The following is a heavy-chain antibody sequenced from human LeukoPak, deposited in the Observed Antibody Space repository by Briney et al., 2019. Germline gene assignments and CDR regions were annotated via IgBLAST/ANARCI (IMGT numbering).Heavy chain of an antibody. CDR1: GFTFSYYA. J-gene: IGHJ4*02. V-gene: IGHV3-30*04. Sequence: GGSLRLSCAASGFTFSYYALHWVRQAPGKGLEWVALISFDGNNKFYTDSVKGRFTISRDTSKNILYLQMNTLRGEDTAVYYCARETPGQGFDYWGQGTLVTVSS. CDR3: ARETPGQGFDY. CDR2: ISFDGNNK.